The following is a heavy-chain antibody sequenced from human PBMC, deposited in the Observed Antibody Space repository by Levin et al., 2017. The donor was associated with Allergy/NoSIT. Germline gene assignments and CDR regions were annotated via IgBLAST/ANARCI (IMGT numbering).Heavy chain of an antibody. CDR3: GSISPMGLGELASLDAFDI. CDR1: GYTFTAYY. J-gene: IGHJ3*02. CDR2: INPKSGGT. Sequence: GASVKVSCKASGYTFTAYYIHWVRQAPGQGLEWMGWINPKSGGTNSVQKFEGRVTMTRDTSISTAYMELTSLTSDDTAVYYCGSISPMGLGELASLDAFDIWGQGTMVTVSS. V-gene: IGHV1-2*02. D-gene: IGHD3-16*02.